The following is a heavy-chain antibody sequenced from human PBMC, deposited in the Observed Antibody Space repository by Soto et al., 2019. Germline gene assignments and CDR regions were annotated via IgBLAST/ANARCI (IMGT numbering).Heavy chain of an antibody. CDR2: IYYSGST. D-gene: IGHD3-22*01. V-gene: IGHV4-39*01. Sequence: SETLSLTCTVSGGSISSSSYYLGWIRQPPGKGLEWIGSIYYSGSTYYNPSLKSRVTISVDTSKNQFSLKLSSVTAADTAVYYCARTGEKSITMIRWGQGTLVTVSS. CDR1: GGSISSSSYY. J-gene: IGHJ4*02. CDR3: ARTGEKSITMIR.